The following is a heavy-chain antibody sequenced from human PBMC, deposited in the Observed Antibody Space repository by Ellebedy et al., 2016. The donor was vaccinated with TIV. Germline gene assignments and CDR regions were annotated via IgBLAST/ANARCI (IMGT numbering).Heavy chain of an antibody. Sequence: GGSLRLXCVASGFTVSSNYINWVRQAPGKGLECPSVFFSVGSTSYADSVKGRFTISRDNSKNTLYLQMNNLRAEDTAVYYCGRGSTGNYYAMDVWGQGTTVTVSS. CDR3: GRGSTGNYYAMDV. D-gene: IGHD1-1*01. V-gene: IGHV3-53*01. J-gene: IGHJ6*02. CDR1: GFTVSSNY. CDR2: FFSVGST.